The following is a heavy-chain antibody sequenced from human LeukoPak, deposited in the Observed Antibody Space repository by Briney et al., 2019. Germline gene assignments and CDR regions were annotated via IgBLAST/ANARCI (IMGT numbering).Heavy chain of an antibody. D-gene: IGHD6-13*01. CDR3: ARHIAAAANFDY. Sequence: PSETLSLTCAVYGGSFSGYYWSWIRQPPGKGLEWIGEINHSGSTNYNPSLKSRVTISVDTSKNQFSLKLSSVTAADTAVYYCARHIAAAANFDYWGQGTLVTVSS. CDR2: INHSGST. J-gene: IGHJ4*02. V-gene: IGHV4-34*01. CDR1: GGSFSGYY.